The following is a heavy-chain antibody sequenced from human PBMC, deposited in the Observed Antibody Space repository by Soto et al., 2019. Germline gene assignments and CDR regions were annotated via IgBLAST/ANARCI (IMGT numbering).Heavy chain of an antibody. Sequence: QVQLVQSGAEVQKPGSSVKVSCTASGGTFSSYGFTWVRQAPGQGFQWMGGISPIFATTHYEQNFQGRLSITADQSTSTVYMELSSLRSDDPAIYLCARTYNHCEAIQYVEFWDQGTLVTVSS. CDR1: GGTFSSYG. CDR3: ARTYNHCEAIQYVEF. J-gene: IGHJ4*02. D-gene: IGHD1-1*01. V-gene: IGHV1-69*01. CDR2: ISPIFATT.